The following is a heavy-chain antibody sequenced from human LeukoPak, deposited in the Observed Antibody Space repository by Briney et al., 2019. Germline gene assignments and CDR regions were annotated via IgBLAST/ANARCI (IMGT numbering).Heavy chain of an antibody. J-gene: IGHJ4*02. CDR1: EYSFTSYW. Sequence: GESLKISCKASEYSFTSYWIAWVRQMPGKDLEWMGIIYPGDSETRYSPSFQGQVTISADKSISTAYLQWSSLKASDTAVYYCARQHEFTNCCSVQFWGQGTLVTVSS. V-gene: IGHV5-51*01. D-gene: IGHD2-8*01. CDR3: ARQHEFTNCCSVQF. CDR2: IYPGDSET.